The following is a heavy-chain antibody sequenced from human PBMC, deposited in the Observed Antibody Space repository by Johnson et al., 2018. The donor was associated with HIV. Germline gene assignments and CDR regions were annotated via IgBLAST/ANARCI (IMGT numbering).Heavy chain of an antibody. V-gene: IGHV3-7*01. CDR1: GFTFSSYW. CDR2: VKQDGSEK. CDR3: VREHRADESFDL. D-gene: IGHD1-14*01. Sequence: VPLVESAGGFAQPGGSLRLSCAASGFTFSSYWIAWVRPAPGQGLEWVATVKQDGSEKHYVDSVKGRFTISRDNAKNSMYLQMNSLTAGDTAVYYCVREHRADESFDLWGQGTMVTVSS. J-gene: IGHJ3*01.